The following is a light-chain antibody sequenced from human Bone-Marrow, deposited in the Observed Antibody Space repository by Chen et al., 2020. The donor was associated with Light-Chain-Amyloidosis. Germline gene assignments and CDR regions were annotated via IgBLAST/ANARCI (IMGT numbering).Light chain of an antibody. Sequence: NFMLTQPHSVSESPGKTVIISCTRSSGSIATNYVQWYQQRPGSSPPTVIYEDYQRPSGVPDRFSGSIDRSSNSASLTISGLKTEDEADYYCQSYQGSSQGVFGGGTNLTVL. J-gene: IGLJ3*02. CDR2: EDY. V-gene: IGLV6-57*01. CDR1: SGSIATNY. CDR3: QSYQGSSQGV.